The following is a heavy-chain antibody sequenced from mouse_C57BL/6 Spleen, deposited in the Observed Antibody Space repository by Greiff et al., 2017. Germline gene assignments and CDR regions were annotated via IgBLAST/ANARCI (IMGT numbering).Heavy chain of an antibody. Sequence: VQRVESGPELVKPGASVKISCKASGYAFSSSWMNWVKQRPGQGLEWIGRIYPGDGDTNYNGKFKGKATLTADKSSSTTYMQLSSLTSEDSAVXYCARRITTVVAHWYFDVWGTGTTVTVSS. D-gene: IGHD1-1*01. CDR2: IYPGDGDT. CDR1: GYAFSSSW. J-gene: IGHJ1*03. CDR3: ARRITTVVAHWYFDV. V-gene: IGHV1-82*01.